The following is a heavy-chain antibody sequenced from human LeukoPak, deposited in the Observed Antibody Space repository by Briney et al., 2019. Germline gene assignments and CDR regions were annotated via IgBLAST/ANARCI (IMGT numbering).Heavy chain of an antibody. Sequence: PGRSLRLSCEASGLSFTNYAMMWVRQAPGKGLQWISTLTGYGGAYYADSVKGRFTISRDNSKNTVYLQMDSLRVEDTAVYYCGKTTTGYSSGRYPGWPVDYWGQGTLVTVSS. CDR2: LTGYGGA. J-gene: IGHJ4*02. CDR1: GLSFTNYA. CDR3: GKTTTGYSSGRYPGWPVDY. D-gene: IGHD6-19*01. V-gene: IGHV3-23*01.